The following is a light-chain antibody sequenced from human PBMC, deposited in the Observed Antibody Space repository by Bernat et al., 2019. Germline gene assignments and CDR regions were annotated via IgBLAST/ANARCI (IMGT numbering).Light chain of an antibody. Sequence: QSALTQPRSVSGSPGQSVTISSTGTSSDVGDRNYVSWYQHHPGQAPKFIIYYVSKRPPGVPDRFSGSKSGHTASLTISGLQADDEADYYCCSYAGDSFVFGTGTKVTVL. CDR1: SSDVGDRNY. J-gene: IGLJ1*01. V-gene: IGLV2-11*01. CDR2: YVS. CDR3: CSYAGDSFV.